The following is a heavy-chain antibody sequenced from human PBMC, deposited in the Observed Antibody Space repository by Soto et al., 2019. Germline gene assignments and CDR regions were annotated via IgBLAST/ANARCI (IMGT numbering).Heavy chain of an antibody. CDR2: TYYRSKWYN. CDR3: ARGRWDIVVVPAAIEHYGMDV. V-gene: IGHV6-1*01. Sequence: PSQTLSLTCAISGDSVSSNSAAWNWIRQSPSRGLEWLGRTYYRSKWYNDYAVSVKSRITINPDTSKNQFSLQLNSVTPEDTAVYYCARGRWDIVVVPAAIEHYGMDVWGQGTTVTVS. J-gene: IGHJ6*02. D-gene: IGHD2-2*01. CDR1: GDSVSSNSAA.